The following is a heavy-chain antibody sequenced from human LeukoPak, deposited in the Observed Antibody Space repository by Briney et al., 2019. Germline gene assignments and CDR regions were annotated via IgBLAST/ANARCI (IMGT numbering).Heavy chain of an antibody. Sequence: AAVKVSCKASGYTFSGYYMHWVRQAPGQGLAWMGWVNPNSGVTDYAQKFQDRVTMTRDTSISTAYMELSRLRSDDTAVYYCARGRGDGWYFDLWGRGTLVTVSS. D-gene: IGHD7-27*01. V-gene: IGHV1-2*02. J-gene: IGHJ2*01. CDR3: ARGRGDGWYFDL. CDR1: GYTFSGYY. CDR2: VNPNSGVT.